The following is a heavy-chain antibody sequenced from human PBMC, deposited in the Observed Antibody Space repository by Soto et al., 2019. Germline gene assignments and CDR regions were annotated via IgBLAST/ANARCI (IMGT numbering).Heavy chain of an antibody. CDR3: ERDLLTGTYAFDI. Sequence: XGSLRLSFAASGFTVSSYAMHWVRQAPGKGLEWVAVISYDGSNKYYADSVKGRFTISRDNSKNTLYLQMNSLRAEDTAVYYCERDLLTGTYAFDIWGQRTMVTVSS. CDR2: ISYDGSNK. D-gene: IGHD1-20*01. CDR1: GFTVSSYA. J-gene: IGHJ3*02. V-gene: IGHV3-30-3*01.